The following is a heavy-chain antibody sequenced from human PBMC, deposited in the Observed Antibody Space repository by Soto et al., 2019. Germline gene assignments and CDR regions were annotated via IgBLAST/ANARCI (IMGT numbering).Heavy chain of an antibody. CDR1: GFTFSSYG. Sequence: GGSLRLSCAASGFTFSSYGMHWVRQAPGKGLEWVAVISYDGSNKYYADSVKGRFTISRDNSKNTLYLQMNSLRAEDTAVYYCALNSGSYSDYFDYWGQGTLVTVSS. CDR2: ISYDGSNK. V-gene: IGHV3-30*03. J-gene: IGHJ4*02. D-gene: IGHD1-26*01. CDR3: ALNSGSYSDYFDY.